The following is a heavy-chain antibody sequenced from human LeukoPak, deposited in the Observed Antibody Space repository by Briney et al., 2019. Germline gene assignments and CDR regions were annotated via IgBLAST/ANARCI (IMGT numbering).Heavy chain of an antibody. D-gene: IGHD6-13*01. Sequence: ASETLSLTCTVSGGSISNYYWSWIRQPPGKGLEWIGHIYYSGSTNYNPSLKSRVIISLDTSKNQFSLKLSSVTAADTAVYYCARDSSSWSYGMDVWGQGTTVTVSS. CDR3: ARDSSSWSYGMDV. CDR2: IYYSGST. V-gene: IGHV4-59*01. CDR1: GGSISNYY. J-gene: IGHJ6*02.